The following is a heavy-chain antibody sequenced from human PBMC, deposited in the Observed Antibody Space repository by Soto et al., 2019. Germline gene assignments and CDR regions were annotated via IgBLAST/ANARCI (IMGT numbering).Heavy chain of an antibody. D-gene: IGHD3-10*01. J-gene: IGHJ4*02. CDR2: ISGSGGST. CDR3: AKNDIGRVYGSGSYYKN. CDR1: GFTFSSYA. Sequence: GGSLRLSCAASGFTFSSYAMSWVRQAPGKGLEWVSAISGSGGSTYYADSVKGRFTISRDNSKNTLYLQMNSLRAEDTAVYYCAKNDIGRVYGSGSYYKNWGQGTLVTVSS. V-gene: IGHV3-23*01.